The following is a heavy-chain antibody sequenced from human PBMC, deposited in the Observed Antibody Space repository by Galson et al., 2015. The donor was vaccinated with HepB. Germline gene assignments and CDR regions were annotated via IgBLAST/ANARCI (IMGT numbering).Heavy chain of an antibody. CDR2: IIPILGIA. CDR3: ARGGVATITPLSYYYYYGMDV. Sequence: SVKVSCKASGGTFSSYAISWVRQAPGQGLEWMGRIIPILGIANYAQKFQGRVTITADKSTSTAYMELSSLRSEDTAVYYCARGGVATITPLSYYYYYGMDVWAKGPRSPSP. CDR1: GGTFSSYA. V-gene: IGHV1-69*04. J-gene: IGHJ6*02. D-gene: IGHD5-12*01.